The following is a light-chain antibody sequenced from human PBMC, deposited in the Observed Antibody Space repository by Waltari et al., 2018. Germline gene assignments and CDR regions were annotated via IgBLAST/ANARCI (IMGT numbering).Light chain of an antibody. J-gene: IGKJ1*01. Sequence: DIQMTQSPPSLSAFVGDRVVITCRASQTISDYLNWYQQKPGKAPKRLIYAASSLQTGFPSRFSGSGSGTDFTLTISGLQPEDIATYYCQQSYSTWTFGQGTKVELK. CDR3: QQSYSTWT. CDR1: QTISDY. CDR2: AAS. V-gene: IGKV1-39*01.